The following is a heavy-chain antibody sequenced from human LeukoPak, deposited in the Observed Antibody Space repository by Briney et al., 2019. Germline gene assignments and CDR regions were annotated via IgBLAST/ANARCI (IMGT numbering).Heavy chain of an antibody. J-gene: IGHJ4*02. CDR1: GGSISSYY. Sequence: SETLSLTCTVSGGSISSYYWSWIRQPPGKGLEWIGYIYYSGSTNYNPSLKSRVTISVDTSKNQFSLKLSSVTAADTAVYYCARLSIVARPGGYYFDYWGQGTLVTVSS. D-gene: IGHD6-6*01. CDR2: IYYSGST. V-gene: IGHV4-59*01. CDR3: ARLSIVARPGGYYFDY.